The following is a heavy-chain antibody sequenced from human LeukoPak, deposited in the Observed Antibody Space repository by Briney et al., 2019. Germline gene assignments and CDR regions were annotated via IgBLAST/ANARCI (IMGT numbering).Heavy chain of an antibody. V-gene: IGHV1-18*01. CDR3: ARAPSSGYSYGPCVY. CDR1: GGTFSSYA. J-gene: IGHJ4*02. CDR2: ISAYNGNT. D-gene: IGHD5-18*01. Sequence: ASVKVSCKASGGTFSSYAISWVRQAPGQGLEWMGWISAYNGNTNYAQKLQGRVTMTTDTSTSTAYMELRSLRSDDTAVYYCARAPSSGYSYGPCVYWGQGTLVTVSS.